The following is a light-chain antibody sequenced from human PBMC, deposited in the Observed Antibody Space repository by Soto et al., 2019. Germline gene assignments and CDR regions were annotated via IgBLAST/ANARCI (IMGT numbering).Light chain of an antibody. CDR1: QSVSSN. CDR3: QQYNKWPPYT. CDR2: GAS. Sequence: EIVMTQSPATLSVSPGERATLSCRASQSVSSNLAWYQQKPGQAPRLLIYGASTRATGIPARFSGSGSGTEFTLTISSLQSEDFAVYYCQQYNKWPPYTFGQGIKLEIK. J-gene: IGKJ2*01. V-gene: IGKV3-15*01.